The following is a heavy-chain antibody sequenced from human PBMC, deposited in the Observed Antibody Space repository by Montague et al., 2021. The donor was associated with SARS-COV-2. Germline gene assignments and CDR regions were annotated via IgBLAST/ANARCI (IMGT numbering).Heavy chain of an antibody. J-gene: IGHJ3*02. CDR1: XDSVSRNNPA. D-gene: IGHD1-7*01. V-gene: IGHV6-1*01. Sequence: CAISXDSVSRNNPAWNWIRQSPSRGLEWLGRTYYGSSWNTDYAVSVKSRITISPDTSKNQFSLHPNSVTPEDTAVYYCARGWNYAFDIWSQGTMVTVSS. CDR2: TYYGSSWNT. CDR3: ARGWNYAFDI.